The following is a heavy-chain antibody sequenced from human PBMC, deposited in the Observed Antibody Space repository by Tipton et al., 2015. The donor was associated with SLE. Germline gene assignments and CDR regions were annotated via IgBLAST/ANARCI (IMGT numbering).Heavy chain of an antibody. Sequence: TLSLTCTVSGGSISSSSYYWGWIRQPPGKGLEWIGSIYYGGSTYYNPSLKSRVTISVDTSKNQFSLKLSSVTAADTAVYFCARASNYYDYNYFDPWGQGTLVTVSS. CDR3: ARASNYYDYNYFDP. CDR1: GGSISSSSYY. CDR2: IYYGGST. J-gene: IGHJ5*02. V-gene: IGHV4-39*07. D-gene: IGHD3-22*01.